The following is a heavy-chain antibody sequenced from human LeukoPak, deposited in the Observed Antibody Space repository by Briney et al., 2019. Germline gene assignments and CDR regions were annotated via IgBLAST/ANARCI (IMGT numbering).Heavy chain of an antibody. CDR2: IFQTETT. CDR3: ARGGDISALLDY. D-gene: IGHD3-22*01. J-gene: IGHJ4*02. V-gene: IGHV4-59*11. Sequence: SESLSLTCTVSGGSISSLYWNWIRQPPGKGLEWIGYIFQTETTNYNPSLKDRVTISGDMSKNQYSLRLASVTAADTAVYYCARGGDISALLDYWGQGTLVTVSS. CDR1: GGSISSLY.